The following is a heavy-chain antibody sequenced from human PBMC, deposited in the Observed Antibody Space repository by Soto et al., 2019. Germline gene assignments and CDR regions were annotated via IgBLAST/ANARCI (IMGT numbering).Heavy chain of an antibody. CDR2: IYYSGST. V-gene: IGHV4-39*01. CDR1: GGSISSSSYY. CDR3: ASLLFSGSYYFDY. J-gene: IGHJ4*02. Sequence: QLQLQESGPGLVKPSETLSLTCTVSGGSISSSSYYWGWIRQPPGKGLEWIGSIYYSGSTYYNPSLKSRVTISVDTSKKQFSLKLSSVTAADTAVYYCASLLFSGSYYFDYWGQGTLVTVSS. D-gene: IGHD1-26*01.